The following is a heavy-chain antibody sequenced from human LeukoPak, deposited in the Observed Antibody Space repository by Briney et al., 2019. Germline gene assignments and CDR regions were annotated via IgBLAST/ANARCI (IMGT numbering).Heavy chain of an antibody. CDR1: GFTFSSYA. D-gene: IGHD6-13*01. V-gene: IGHV4-39*07. CDR3: ARDGLAGQQLVLGFDY. CDR2: IYYSGST. J-gene: IGHJ4*02. Sequence: GSLRLSCAASGFTFSSYAMSWVRQPPGKGLEWIGSIYYSGSTYYNPSLKSRVTISVDTSKNQFSLKLSSVTAADTAVYYCARDGLAGQQLVLGFDYWGQGTLVTVSS.